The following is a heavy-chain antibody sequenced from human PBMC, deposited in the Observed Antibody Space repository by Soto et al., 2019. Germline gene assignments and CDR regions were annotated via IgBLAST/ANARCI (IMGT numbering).Heavy chain of an antibody. CDR2: INHSGST. Sequence: SDTLSLTCAVFGGSFSGYYWTWIRQPPGTGLEWIGEINHSGSTNYNPSLKSRVTISVDTSKNQFSLKLSSVTAADTAVYYCEKDRPRRTSGYFFDYWGQGTPVNVSS. CDR1: GGSFSGYY. V-gene: IGHV4-34*01. CDR3: EKDRPRRTSGYFFDY. D-gene: IGHD1-1*01. J-gene: IGHJ4*02.